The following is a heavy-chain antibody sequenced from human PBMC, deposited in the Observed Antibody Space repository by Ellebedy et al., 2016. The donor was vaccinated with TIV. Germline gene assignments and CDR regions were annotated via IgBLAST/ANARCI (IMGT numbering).Heavy chain of an antibody. Sequence: GESLKISCAASGFTFSSYAMSWVRQAPGEGLEWVSIISGSGGNTYYADSVKGRFTISRDNSKNTVSLQMNSLRVEDTAVYYCVRDRPNSWFDPWGQGTLVTVSS. CDR2: ISGSGGNT. CDR1: GFTFSSYA. CDR3: VRDRPNSWFDP. D-gene: IGHD4-23*01. V-gene: IGHV3-23*01. J-gene: IGHJ5*02.